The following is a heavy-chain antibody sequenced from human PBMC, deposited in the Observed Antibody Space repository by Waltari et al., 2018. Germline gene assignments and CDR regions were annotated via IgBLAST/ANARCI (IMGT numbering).Heavy chain of an antibody. Sequence: QVNLVESGGGVVQPGGSLRLSCATSGFTFSNFGMHWVRQAPGKGREWVALIWFDGSDKFYADSVRGRFTISRDNSARTLYLDMDSLRLDDTATYYCAKDAFGNTYLDFWGQGTLVTVSS. D-gene: IGHD2-2*02. CDR1: GFTFSNFG. CDR2: IWFDGSDK. V-gene: IGHV3-30*02. J-gene: IGHJ4*02. CDR3: AKDAFGNTYLDF.